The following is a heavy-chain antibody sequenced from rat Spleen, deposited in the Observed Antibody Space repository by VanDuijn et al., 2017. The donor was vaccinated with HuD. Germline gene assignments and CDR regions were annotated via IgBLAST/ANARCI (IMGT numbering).Heavy chain of an antibody. CDR1: GFTFSNYG. Sequence: EVQLVESGGGLVQPGRSLKLSCAASGFTFSNYGMHWIRQAPTKGLEWVASINYDGDSTYYRDSVKGRFTISRYNAKSSLYLQMDSLRSEDTATYYCTRDRILRSTGFDYWGQGVVVTVSS. D-gene: IGHD1-6*01. V-gene: IGHV5-19*01. J-gene: IGHJ2*01. CDR2: INYDGDST. CDR3: TRDRILRSTGFDY.